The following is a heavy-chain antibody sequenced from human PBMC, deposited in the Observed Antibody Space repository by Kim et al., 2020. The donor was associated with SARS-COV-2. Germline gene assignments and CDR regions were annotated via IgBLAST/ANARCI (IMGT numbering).Heavy chain of an antibody. Sequence: SETLSLTCTVSGGSISSYYWSWIRQPPGKGLEWIGYIYYSGSTSYNPSLKSRVTISVDTSKNQFSLKLRSVTAADTAVYYCARDRTPKRVMGSPDAFDICGQGTLVSVSS. CDR1: GGSISSYY. D-gene: IGHD3-16*01. J-gene: IGHJ3*02. CDR3: ARDRTPKRVMGSPDAFDI. V-gene: IGHV4-59*01. CDR2: IYYSGST.